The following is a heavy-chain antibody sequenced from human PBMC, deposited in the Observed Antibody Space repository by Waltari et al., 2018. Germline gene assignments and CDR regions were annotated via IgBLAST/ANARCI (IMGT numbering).Heavy chain of an antibody. CDR2: ISSSSSYI. CDR3: AGSACGAFDI. J-gene: IGHJ3*02. Sequence: EVQLVESGGGLVKPGGSLRLSCAASGFTFSSYSMNWVRQAPGKGLEWVSSISSSSSYIYYEDSVKGRFTISRDNAKNSLYLQMNSLRAEDTAVYYCAGSACGAFDIWGQGTMVTVSS. D-gene: IGHD2-21*01. CDR1: GFTFSSYS. V-gene: IGHV3-21*01.